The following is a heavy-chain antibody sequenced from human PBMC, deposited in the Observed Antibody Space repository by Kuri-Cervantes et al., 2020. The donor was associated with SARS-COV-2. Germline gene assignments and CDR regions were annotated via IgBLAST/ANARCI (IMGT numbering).Heavy chain of an antibody. D-gene: IGHD2-2*01. V-gene: IGHV1-46*03. J-gene: IGHJ6*03. CDR1: GYTFTSYY. Sequence: ASVKVSCKASGYTFTSYYMHWVRQAPGQGLEWMGIINPSGGSTSYAQKFQGRVTMTRDTSTSTVYMELSSLRSEDTAVYYCAREPTRDIVVVPAAIAGYMDVWGKGTTVTVSS. CDR2: INPSGGST. CDR3: AREPTRDIVVVPAAIAGYMDV.